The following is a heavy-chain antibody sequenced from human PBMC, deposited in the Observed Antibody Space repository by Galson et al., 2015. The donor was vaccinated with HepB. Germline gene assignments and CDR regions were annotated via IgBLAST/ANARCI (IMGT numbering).Heavy chain of an antibody. CDR1: GFPFSSYA. J-gene: IGHJ4*02. D-gene: IGHD6-19*01. V-gene: IGHV3-23*01. Sequence: SLRLSCAASGFPFSSYAMSWVRQAPGKGLEWVSAISGSGISTFYADSVKGRFTISRDNSKNTLYLQMNSLSAEDTAVFYCAKDGGTAVTGLDYWGQGTLVTVSS. CDR2: ISGSGIST. CDR3: AKDGGTAVTGLDY.